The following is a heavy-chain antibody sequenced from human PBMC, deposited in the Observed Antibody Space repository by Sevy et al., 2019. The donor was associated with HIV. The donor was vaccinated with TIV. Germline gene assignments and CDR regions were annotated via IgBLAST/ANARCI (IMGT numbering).Heavy chain of an antibody. V-gene: IGHV3-53*01. Sequence: GGSLRLSCAASGFTFSNYHMNWVRQAPGKGLQWVSVIYSGDSTYYADSVKGRFTISRDNSKNTLYLQMNSLRAEDTAVYYCARLSVYYYDSSGYYTTGNAFDIWGQGTMVTVSS. D-gene: IGHD3-22*01. CDR1: GFTFSNYH. J-gene: IGHJ3*02. CDR3: ARLSVYYYDSSGYYTTGNAFDI. CDR2: IYSGDST.